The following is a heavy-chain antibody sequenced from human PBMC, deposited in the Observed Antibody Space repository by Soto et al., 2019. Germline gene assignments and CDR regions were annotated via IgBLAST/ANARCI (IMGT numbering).Heavy chain of an antibody. Sequence: PSETLSLTCTVSGGSISSSSYYWGWIRQPPGKGLEWIGSIYYSGSTYYNPSLKSRVTKSVDTSKNQFSLKLSSVTAADTAVYYCARRPYYDILTGYFSPPWSDPWGQGTLVTVSS. CDR1: GGSISSSSYY. CDR3: ARRPYYDILTGYFSPPWSDP. D-gene: IGHD3-9*01. CDR2: IYYSGST. V-gene: IGHV4-39*01. J-gene: IGHJ5*02.